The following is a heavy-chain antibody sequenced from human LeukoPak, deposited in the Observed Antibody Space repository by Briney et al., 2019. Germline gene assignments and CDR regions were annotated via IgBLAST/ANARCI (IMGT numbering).Heavy chain of an antibody. CDR1: GGSISSGGYY. V-gene: IGHV4-31*03. D-gene: IGHD4-23*01. CDR3: ASDSKGYGGNYNWFDP. CDR2: IYYSGST. Sequence: PSQTLSLTCTVSGGSISSGGYYWSWIRQHPGKGLEWIGYIYYSGSTYYNPSLKSRVTISVDTSKNQFSLKLSSVTAADTAVYYCASDSKGYGGNYNWFDPWGQGTLVTVSS. J-gene: IGHJ5*02.